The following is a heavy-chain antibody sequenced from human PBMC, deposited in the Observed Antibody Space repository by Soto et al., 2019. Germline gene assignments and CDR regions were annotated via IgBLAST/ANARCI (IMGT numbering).Heavy chain of an antibody. CDR3: ARDRRLLWFGESISSRVDY. CDR1: GFTFSSYA. V-gene: IGHV3-30-3*01. Sequence: PGGSLRLSCAASGFTFSSYAMHWVRQAPGKGLEWVAVISYDGSNKYYADSVKGRFTISRDNSKNTLYLQMNSLRAEDTAVYYCARDRRLLWFGESISSRVDYWGQGTLVTVSS. CDR2: ISYDGSNK. D-gene: IGHD3-10*01. J-gene: IGHJ4*02.